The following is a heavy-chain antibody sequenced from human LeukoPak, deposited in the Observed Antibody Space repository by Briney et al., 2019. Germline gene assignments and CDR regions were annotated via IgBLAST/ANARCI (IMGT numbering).Heavy chain of an antibody. Sequence: SETLSLTCAVYGGSFSGYCWRWLRHRPGKGLEWSGEINHSVSTNYNPSLKSRVTISVDTPKNQFSLKLSSVTAADTAVYYCARTYYYDSSGYSYGMDVWGQGTTVTVSS. CDR2: INHSVST. V-gene: IGHV4-34*01. D-gene: IGHD3-22*01. CDR3: ARTYYYDSSGYSYGMDV. J-gene: IGHJ6*02. CDR1: GGSFSGYC.